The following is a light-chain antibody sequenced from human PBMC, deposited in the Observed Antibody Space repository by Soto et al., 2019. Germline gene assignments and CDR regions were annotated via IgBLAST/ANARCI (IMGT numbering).Light chain of an antibody. CDR2: GTA. CDR3: QQYDGSPKT. Sequence: EIVLTQSPAALSLSLGERATLSCRASQYLSTSYLAWYQQKPGQAPRILIYGTARRATGIPDRFSGSGSGTDFTLTITRLEPEDFAVYYCQQYDGSPKTFGLGTKLEIK. V-gene: IGKV3-20*01. J-gene: IGKJ2*01. CDR1: QYLSTSY.